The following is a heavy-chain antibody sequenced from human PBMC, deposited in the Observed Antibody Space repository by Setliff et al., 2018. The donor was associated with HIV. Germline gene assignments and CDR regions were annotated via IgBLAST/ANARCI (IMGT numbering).Heavy chain of an antibody. CDR1: GFTFSSYE. CDR3: ARDQGNTIFGVVSRGWFDP. Sequence: GGSLRLSCAASGFTFSSYEMIWVRQAPGKGLEWVSYISSSGSTIYYADSVKGRFTISRDNSKNSLYLQMNSLRAEDTAVYYCARDQGNTIFGVVSRGWFDPWGQGTLVTVSS. CDR2: ISSSGSTI. V-gene: IGHV3-48*03. J-gene: IGHJ5*02. D-gene: IGHD3-3*01.